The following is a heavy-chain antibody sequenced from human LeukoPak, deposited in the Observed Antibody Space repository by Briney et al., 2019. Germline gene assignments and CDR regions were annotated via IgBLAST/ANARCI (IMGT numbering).Heavy chain of an antibody. CDR3: TRAEMATTYYFDS. CDR1: GITFSSYS. D-gene: IGHD5-24*01. V-gene: IGHV3-48*04. CDR2: ISSGGTI. Sequence: GGSLRLSCVASGITFSSYSMNWVRQAPGKGLEWISYISSGGTIYYAESVKGRFTISRDNAKNSLYLQMNSLRAEDTAIYYCTRAEMATTYYFDSWGQGTLVTVSS. J-gene: IGHJ4*02.